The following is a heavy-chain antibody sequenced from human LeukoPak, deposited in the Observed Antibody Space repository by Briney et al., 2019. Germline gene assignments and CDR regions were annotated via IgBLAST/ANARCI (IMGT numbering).Heavy chain of an antibody. J-gene: IGHJ4*02. CDR2: ISYDGSNK. CDR1: GFTFSSYA. D-gene: IGHD3-16*02. Sequence: GGSLRLSCAASGFTFSSYAMHWVRQAPGKGLEWVAVISYDGSNKYYADSVKGRFTISRDNSKNTLYLQMNSLRAEDTALYYCARVSRQALARLSSPSFDYWGQGTLVTVSS. V-gene: IGHV3-30*04. CDR3: ARVSRQALARLSSPSFDY.